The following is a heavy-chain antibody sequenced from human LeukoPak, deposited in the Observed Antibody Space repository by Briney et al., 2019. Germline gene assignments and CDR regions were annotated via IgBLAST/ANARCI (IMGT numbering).Heavy chain of an antibody. D-gene: IGHD2-8*01. V-gene: IGHV3-30-3*01. CDR1: GFTFSTYA. J-gene: IGHJ5*02. CDR2: MSYDGSNI. CDR3: TRYYDILYYAENWLDP. Sequence: GGSLRLSCAASGFTFSTYAMHWVRQAPGKGLEWVAVMSYDGSNIYYADSVKGRFTISRDNSKNTPYLQMNSLKTEDTAVYYCTRYYDILYYAENWLDPWGQGTRVTVSS.